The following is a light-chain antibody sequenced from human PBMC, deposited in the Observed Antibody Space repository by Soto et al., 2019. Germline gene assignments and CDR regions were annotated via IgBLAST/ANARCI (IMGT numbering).Light chain of an antibody. V-gene: IGKV1-9*01. CDR3: QQLNSYPRT. J-gene: IGKJ1*01. CDR1: QDINSY. Sequence: DIQLTQSPSFLSASVGDRVTITCRASQDINSYLAWYQQKPGKAPKLLIYAASTLQSAVPSRFSGGGSGTEFTLTISSLQPEDVATYYCQQLNSYPRTFGKGTKVEF. CDR2: AAS.